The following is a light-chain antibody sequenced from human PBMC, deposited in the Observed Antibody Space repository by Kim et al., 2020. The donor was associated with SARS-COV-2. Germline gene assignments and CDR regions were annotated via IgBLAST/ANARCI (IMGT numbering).Light chain of an antibody. Sequence: DIQLTQSPSSLSAFVGDRVSITCRASQSIATYLNWYQQKPGKAPMLLIHAASSLQSGVPSRFSGSGSATDFTLTISSLQPEDFATYYCQQGFITPWTFGQGTKVDIK. V-gene: IGKV1-39*01. CDR2: AAS. CDR3: QQGFITPWT. J-gene: IGKJ1*01. CDR1: QSIATY.